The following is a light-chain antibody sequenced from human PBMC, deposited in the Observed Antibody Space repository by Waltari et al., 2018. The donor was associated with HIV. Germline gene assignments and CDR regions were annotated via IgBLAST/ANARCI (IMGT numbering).Light chain of an antibody. Sequence: QSVVTQPPSASGTPGQRVVISCSGSNSTIGSNSVNWYQQVPGAAPKTLIYRDDKRSPGVPDQFPGSKSATSAALAISELRSEDGADYYGAVWDDSLRGGVFGGGTKLTVL. CDR3: AVWDDSLRGGV. J-gene: IGLJ3*02. CDR1: NSTIGSNS. CDR2: RDD. V-gene: IGLV1-47*01.